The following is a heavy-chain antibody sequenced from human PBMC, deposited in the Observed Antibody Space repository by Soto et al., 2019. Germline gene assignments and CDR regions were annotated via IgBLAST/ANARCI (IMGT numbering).Heavy chain of an antibody. D-gene: IGHD3-10*01. J-gene: IGHJ5*02. CDR2: TYYRSKWYN. CDR1: GDSVSSNSAA. CDR3: ARDSTSYYGSGSSFNWFDP. V-gene: IGHV6-1*01. Sequence: SQTLSLTCAISGDSVSSNSAAWNWIRQSPSRGLEWLGRTYYRSKWYNDYAVSVKSRITINPDTSKNQFSLQLNSVTPEDTAVYYCARDSTSYYGSGSSFNWFDPWGQGTLVTVSS.